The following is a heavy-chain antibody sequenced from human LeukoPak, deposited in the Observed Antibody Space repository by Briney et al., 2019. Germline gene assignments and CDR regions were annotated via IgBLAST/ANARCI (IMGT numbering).Heavy chain of an antibody. J-gene: IGHJ3*02. V-gene: IGHV3-30*18. Sequence: PGRSLRLSCAASGFTFSSYSMHWVRQAPGKGLEWVAIISYDGSLKYYADSVKGRFTISRDDFKNTLYLQMNSLRAADTAVYHCAKDGHNTWGAFDIWGQGTMVTVSS. CDR3: AKDGHNTWGAFDI. CDR2: ISYDGSLK. D-gene: IGHD7-27*01. CDR1: GFTFSSYS.